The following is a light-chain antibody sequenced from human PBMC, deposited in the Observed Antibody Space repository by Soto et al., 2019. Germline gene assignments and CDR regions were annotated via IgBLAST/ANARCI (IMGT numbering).Light chain of an antibody. V-gene: IGKV1-39*01. Sequence: IQMTQSPSSLSASVGDRVTVNCRTSEKSASYVSWFQQRPGKAPNLLIYSASTLHTGVSSRFSGNGSGTHFTLTVERLQAEDVATYYCQQTFSLPYTFGQGTKVEI. CDR2: SAS. J-gene: IGKJ2*01. CDR1: EKSASY. CDR3: QQTFSLPYT.